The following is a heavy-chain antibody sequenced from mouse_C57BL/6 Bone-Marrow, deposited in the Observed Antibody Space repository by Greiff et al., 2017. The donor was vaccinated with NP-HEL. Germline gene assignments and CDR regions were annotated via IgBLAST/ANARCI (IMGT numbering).Heavy chain of an antibody. CDR3: ARKRDLYLWYYDV. J-gene: IGHJ1*03. CDR2: ISTYYGDA. Sequence: VQLQQSGPELVRPGVSVKISCKGSGYTFTDYAMHWVKQSHAKSLEWIGVISTYYGDASYTQKFKDKATMTVDKSSSTAYMKRDRLTSEDSDVYYCARKRDLYLWYYDVWGTGTTVTVAS. V-gene: IGHV1-67*01. D-gene: IGHD5-1-1*01. CDR1: GYTFTDYA.